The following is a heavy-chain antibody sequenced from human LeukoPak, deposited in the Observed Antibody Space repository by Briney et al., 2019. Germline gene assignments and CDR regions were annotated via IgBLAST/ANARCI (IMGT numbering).Heavy chain of an antibody. CDR3: ARDLKGYSSSGGVXY. CDR1: GFSFSSYS. CDR2: ISSSSTTI. D-gene: IGHD6-13*01. Sequence: PGGSLRLSCAASGFSFSSYSMNWVRQAPGKGLEWVSYISSSSTTIHYADSVKGRFTISRDSARNSLYLQMNSLRAEDTATYYCARDLKGYSSSGGVXYWGQGTLVTVSS. V-gene: IGHV3-48*01. J-gene: IGHJ4*02.